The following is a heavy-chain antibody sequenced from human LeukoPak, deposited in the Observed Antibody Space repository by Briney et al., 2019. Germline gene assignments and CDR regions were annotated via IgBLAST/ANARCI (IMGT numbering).Heavy chain of an antibody. CDR1: GFTFDDYA. Sequence: PGGSLRLSCAVSGFTFDDYAMHWVRQVPGKGLEWVSGINSNIDSIGYADSVKGQFTTYRDNPKNSLYLQMNRLRAEDTALYYCAKDRFYGDYPGAFDIWGQGTMVTVSS. D-gene: IGHD4-17*01. CDR3: AKDRFYGDYPGAFDI. V-gene: IGHV3-9*01. CDR2: INSNIDSI. J-gene: IGHJ3*02.